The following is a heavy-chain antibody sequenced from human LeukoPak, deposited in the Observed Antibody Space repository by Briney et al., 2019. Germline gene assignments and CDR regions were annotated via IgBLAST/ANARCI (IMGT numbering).Heavy chain of an antibody. J-gene: IGHJ4*02. V-gene: IGHV4-38-2*02. D-gene: IGHD5-18*01. CDR2: IYHSGST. CDR3: ASSLGRGYSYGSRFFDY. Sequence: PSETLSLTCTVSGYSISSGYYWGWIRQPPGKGLEWIGSIYHSGSTYYNPSLKSRVTISVDTSKNQFSLKLSSVTAADTAVYYCASSLGRGYSYGSRFFDYWGQGTLVTVSS. CDR1: GYSISSGYY.